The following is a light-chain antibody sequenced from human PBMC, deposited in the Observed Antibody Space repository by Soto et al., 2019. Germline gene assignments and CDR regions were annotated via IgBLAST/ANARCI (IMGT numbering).Light chain of an antibody. J-gene: IGKJ4*01. CDR1: QGISSY. V-gene: IGKV1-9*01. CDR2: AAS. Sequence: DIQLTQSPSFLSASVGDRVTITCRASQGISSYLAWYQQKPGKAPKLLIYAASTLQSGVTSRFSGSGSRTEFTLTISSLQPEDFATYYCQQLNSYPFLTFGGGTKVEIK. CDR3: QQLNSYPFLT.